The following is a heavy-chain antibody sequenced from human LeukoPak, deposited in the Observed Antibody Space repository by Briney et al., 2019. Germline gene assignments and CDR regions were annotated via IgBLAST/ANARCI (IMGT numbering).Heavy chain of an antibody. CDR2: ISGSGGST. CDR3: EVDYYGSGSPFDY. J-gene: IGHJ4*02. D-gene: IGHD3-10*01. V-gene: IGHV3-23*01. CDR1: GFTFSSYA. Sequence: GGSLRLSCAASGFTFSSYAMSWVRQAPGKGLEWVSAISGSGGSTYYADSVKGRFTISRGNSKNTLYLQMNSLRAEDTAVYYCEVDYYGSGSPFDYWGQGTLVTVSS.